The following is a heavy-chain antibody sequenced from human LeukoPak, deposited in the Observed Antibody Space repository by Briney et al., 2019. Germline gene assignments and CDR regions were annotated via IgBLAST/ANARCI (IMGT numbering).Heavy chain of an antibody. CDR3: ARSSVAFPRLFDY. Sequence: PSETLSLTCTVSGGSISSYYWSWIRQPPGKGLEWIGEINHSGSTNYNPSLKSRVTISVDTSKNQFSLKLSSVTAADTAVYYCARSSVAFPRLFDYWGQGTLVTVSS. V-gene: IGHV4-34*01. CDR2: INHSGST. D-gene: IGHD6-19*01. CDR1: GGSISSYY. J-gene: IGHJ4*02.